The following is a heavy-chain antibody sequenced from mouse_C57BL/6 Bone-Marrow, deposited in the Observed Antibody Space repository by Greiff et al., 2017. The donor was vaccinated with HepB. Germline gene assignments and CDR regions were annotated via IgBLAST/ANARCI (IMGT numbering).Heavy chain of an antibody. J-gene: IGHJ3*01. D-gene: IGHD2-5*01. Sequence: DVMLVESGGGLVQPGGSLKLSCAASGFTFSDYGMAWVRQAPRKGPEWVAFISNLAYSIYYADTVTGRFTISRENAKNTLYLEMSSLRSEDTAMYYCASLYSNYAWFAYWGQGTLVTVSA. CDR3: ASLYSNYAWFAY. CDR2: ISNLAYSI. V-gene: IGHV5-15*01. CDR1: GFTFSDYG.